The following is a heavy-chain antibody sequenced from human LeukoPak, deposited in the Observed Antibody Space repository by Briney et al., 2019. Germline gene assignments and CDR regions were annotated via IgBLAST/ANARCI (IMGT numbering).Heavy chain of an antibody. CDR3: AKHPYNDFWSGYYKGFDY. J-gene: IGHJ4*02. Sequence: GGSLILSCAASGFTFSSYAMSWVRQAPGKGLEWVSSFSGAGDYTHSAGSVKGRFIISRDNSKNTLYLQMNSLRVEDTAVYYCAKHPYNDFWSGYYKGFDYWGQGTLVTVSS. D-gene: IGHD3-3*01. CDR2: FSGAGDYT. V-gene: IGHV3-23*01. CDR1: GFTFSSYA.